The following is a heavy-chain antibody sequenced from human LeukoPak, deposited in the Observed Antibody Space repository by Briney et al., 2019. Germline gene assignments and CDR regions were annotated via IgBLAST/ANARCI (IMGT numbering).Heavy chain of an antibody. V-gene: IGHV4-34*01. Sequence: TSETLSLTCAVYGGSFSGYYWSWIRQPPGKGLEWIGEINHSGSTNYNPSLKSRVTISVDTSKNQFSLKLRSVTAADTAVYYCARGGVVVTVFAFDIWGQGTMVTVSS. D-gene: IGHD2-21*02. CDR3: ARGGVVVTVFAFDI. CDR2: INHSGST. J-gene: IGHJ3*02. CDR1: GGSFSGYY.